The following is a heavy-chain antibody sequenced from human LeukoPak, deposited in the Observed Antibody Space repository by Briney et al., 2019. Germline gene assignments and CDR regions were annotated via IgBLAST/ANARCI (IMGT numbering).Heavy chain of an antibody. CDR1: GGSFSGYY. V-gene: IGHV4-34*01. CDR3: ARSRLTGYYQRFLFDY. Sequence: SETLSLTCAVYGGSFSGYYWSWIRQPPGKGLEWIGEINHSGSTNYNPSLKSRVTISVDTSKNQSSLKLSSVTAADTAVYYCARSRLTGYYQRFLFDYWGQGTLVTVSS. D-gene: IGHD3-9*01. CDR2: INHSGST. J-gene: IGHJ4*02.